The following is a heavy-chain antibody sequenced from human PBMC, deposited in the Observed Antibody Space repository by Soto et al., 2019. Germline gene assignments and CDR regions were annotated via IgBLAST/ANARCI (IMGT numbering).Heavy chain of an antibody. D-gene: IGHD1-26*01. CDR3: ARRPKRGSYSWCFDY. Sequence: QLQLQESGPGLVKPSETLSLTCTVSGGSISSNGYYWGWFRQPPGKGLEWIGSVYYSGSANYNPSLKSRLTMSVDTSKNQFSLKLISVTAADTAVYYCARRPKRGSYSWCFDYWGQGTLVTVSS. J-gene: IGHJ4*02. V-gene: IGHV4-39*01. CDR2: VYYSGSA. CDR1: GGSISSNGYY.